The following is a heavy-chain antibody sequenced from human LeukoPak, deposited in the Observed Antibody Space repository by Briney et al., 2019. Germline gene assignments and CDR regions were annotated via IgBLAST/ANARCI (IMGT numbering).Heavy chain of an antibody. D-gene: IGHD3-9*01. CDR3: ARGGVLRYFDWLLEAYFDY. V-gene: IGHV3-48*03. CDR2: ISSSGSTI. CDR1: GFTFSSYE. J-gene: IGHJ4*02. Sequence: GGSLRLSCAASGFTFSSYEMNWVRQAPGKGLEWVSYISSSGSTIYYADSVKGRFTISRDNAKNSLYLQMNSLRAEDTALYYCARGGVLRYFDWLLEAYFDYWGREPWSPSPQ.